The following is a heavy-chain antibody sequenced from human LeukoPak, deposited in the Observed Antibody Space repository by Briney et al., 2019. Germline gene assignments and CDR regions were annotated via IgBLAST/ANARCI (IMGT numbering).Heavy chain of an antibody. CDR3: ASDILTGYYELDY. J-gene: IGHJ4*02. Sequence: PGRPPRLSCAASGFTFSSYAMHWVRQAPGKGLEWVAVISYDGSNKYYADSVKGRFTISRDNSKNTLYLQMNSLRAEDTAVYYCASDILTGYYELDYWGQGTLVTVSS. CDR2: ISYDGSNK. D-gene: IGHD3-9*01. V-gene: IGHV3-30-3*01. CDR1: GFTFSSYA.